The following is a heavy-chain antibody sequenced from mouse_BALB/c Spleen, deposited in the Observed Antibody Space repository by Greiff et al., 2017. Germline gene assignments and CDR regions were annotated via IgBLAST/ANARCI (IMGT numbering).Heavy chain of an antibody. CDR3: MSSYVYFDV. V-gene: IGHV14-4*02. CDR1: GFNIKDYY. CDR2: IDPENGDT. D-gene: IGHD1-1*01. Sequence: EVQLQESGAELVRSGASVKLSCTASGFNIKDYYMHWVKQRPEQGLEWIGWIDPENGDTEYAPKFQGKATMTADTSSNTAYLQLSSLTSEDTAVYYCMSSYVYFDVWGAGTTVTGSS. J-gene: IGHJ1*01.